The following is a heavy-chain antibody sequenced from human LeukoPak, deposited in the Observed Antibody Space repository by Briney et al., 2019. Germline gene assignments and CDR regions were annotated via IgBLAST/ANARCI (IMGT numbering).Heavy chain of an antibody. J-gene: IGHJ4*02. CDR3: ARDSGYSSGWDFFDY. D-gene: IGHD6-19*01. CDR2: IYYSGST. Sequence: SETLSLTCTVSGAPFSSYYWSWIRQPPGKGLEWIGYIYYSGSTNYNPSLKSRVTISVDTSKNQFSLKLSSVTAADTAVYYCARDSGYSSGWDFFDYWGQGTLVTVSS. CDR1: GAPFSSYY. V-gene: IGHV4-59*01.